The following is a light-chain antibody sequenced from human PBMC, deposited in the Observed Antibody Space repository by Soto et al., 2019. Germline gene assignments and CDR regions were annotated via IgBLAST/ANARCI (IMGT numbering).Light chain of an antibody. CDR3: QQRSNWIT. Sequence: DIVLTQSPATLSLSPGERATLSCRASQSVSSYLAWYQQRPGQALRLLMYDVSTRATGVPARFSGSGSGTDFTLTISSLEPEDFAVYYCQQRSNWITFGQGTRLEIE. CDR2: DVS. CDR1: QSVSSY. J-gene: IGKJ5*01. V-gene: IGKV3-11*01.